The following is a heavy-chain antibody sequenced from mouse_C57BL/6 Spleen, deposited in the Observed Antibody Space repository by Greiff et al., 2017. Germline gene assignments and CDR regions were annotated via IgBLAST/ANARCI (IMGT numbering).Heavy chain of an antibody. D-gene: IGHD1-1*01. J-gene: IGHJ2*01. V-gene: IGHV2-5*01. Sequence: QVQLQQSGPGLVQPSQSLSITCTVSGFSLTSYGVHWVRQSPGKGLEWLGVIWRGGSTDYNAAFMSRLSITMDNSKSQVFFKMNSLQADDTAIYYCAKGALLRYYLDYWGQGTTLTVSS. CDR2: IWRGGST. CDR1: GFSLTSYG. CDR3: AKGALLRYYLDY.